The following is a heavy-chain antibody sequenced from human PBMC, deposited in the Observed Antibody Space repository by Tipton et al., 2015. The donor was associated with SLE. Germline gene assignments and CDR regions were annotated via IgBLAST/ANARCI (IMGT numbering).Heavy chain of an antibody. CDR2: ISVYNGNT. CDR1: GYSFMDYG. D-gene: IGHD1-1*01. Sequence: QSGAEVKKPGASVKVSCKASGYSFMDYGITWVRQAPGQGLEWMGWISVYNGNTNYAQKLQGRVTMTTDTSTSTAYMELRSLRSDDTAVYYCARQLALDAFDIWGQGTMVTVSS. CDR3: ARQLALDAFDI. V-gene: IGHV1-18*01. J-gene: IGHJ3*02.